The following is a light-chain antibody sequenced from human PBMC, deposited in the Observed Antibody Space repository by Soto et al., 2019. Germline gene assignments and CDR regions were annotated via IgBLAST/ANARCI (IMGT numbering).Light chain of an antibody. CDR1: ASDFINYNY. V-gene: IGLV2-14*01. CDR2: EVS. Sequence: QAVVTQPAPLSGSPGQSITISCTGAASDFINYNYVSWYQHHPGKAPQLLIYEVSHRPSGVSSRFSGSKSGNTASLTISGLQPEDEASYYCSSYTVSTDVVFGGGTKLTVL. CDR3: SSYTVSTDVV. J-gene: IGLJ2*01.